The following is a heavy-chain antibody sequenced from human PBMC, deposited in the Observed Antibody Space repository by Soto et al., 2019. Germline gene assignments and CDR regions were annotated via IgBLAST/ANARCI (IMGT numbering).Heavy chain of an antibody. CDR1: GGSISNYY. D-gene: IGHD5-18*01. Sequence: PSETLSLTCTVSGGSISNYYWNWIRQSPGKGLEWIGYIYSSGSTHYNPSLQNRVTISIDTSKNQVSLKVNSVTAADTAVYYCVREHTHSYGVYYFDYWGQGTPVTV. CDR3: VREHTHSYGVYYFDY. V-gene: IGHV4-59*01. J-gene: IGHJ4*02. CDR2: IYSSGST.